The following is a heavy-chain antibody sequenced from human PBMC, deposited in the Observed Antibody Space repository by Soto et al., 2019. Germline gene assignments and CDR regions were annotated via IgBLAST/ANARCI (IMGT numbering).Heavy chain of an antibody. V-gene: IGHV3-30-3*01. D-gene: IGHD5-18*01. CDR2: ISYDGSNK. Sequence: GGSLRRSCAASGFTFSSYAMHWVRQAPGKGLEWVAVISYDGSNKYYADSVKGRFTISRDNSKNTLYLQMNSLRAEDTAVYYCARDLQQLWYYYGMDVWGQGTTVTVSS. CDR1: GFTFSSYA. J-gene: IGHJ6*02. CDR3: ARDLQQLWYYYGMDV.